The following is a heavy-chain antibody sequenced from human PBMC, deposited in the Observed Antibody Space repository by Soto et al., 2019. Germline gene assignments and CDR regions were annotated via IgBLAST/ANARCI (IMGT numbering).Heavy chain of an antibody. D-gene: IGHD1-26*01. V-gene: IGHV3-23*01. CDR2: ISGSGSNT. CDR3: ARDPSHSYYTLFYYFDY. J-gene: IGHJ4*02. CDR1: GFTFSTYA. Sequence: GGSLRLSCAASGFTFSTYAMSWVRQAPGRGLEWVSAISGSGSNTYYADSVKGRFTISRDDSKSTLYLQMNSLRAEDTAVYYCARDPSHSYYTLFYYFDYWGQGTLVTVSS.